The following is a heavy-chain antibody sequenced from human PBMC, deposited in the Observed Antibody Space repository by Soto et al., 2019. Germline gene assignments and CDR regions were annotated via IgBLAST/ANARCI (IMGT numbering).Heavy chain of an antibody. CDR1: GGSISSGDYY. J-gene: IGHJ6*02. Sequence: LSLTCTVSGGSISSGDYYWSCIRQPPGKGMEWIGYIYYSGSTYYNPSLKSRVTISVDTSKNQFSLKLSSVTAADTAVYYCARVPHYYDSSGYYSSYYYYYGMDVWGQGTTVTVSS. CDR2: IYYSGST. V-gene: IGHV4-30-4*01. D-gene: IGHD3-22*01. CDR3: ARVPHYYDSSGYYSSYYYYYGMDV.